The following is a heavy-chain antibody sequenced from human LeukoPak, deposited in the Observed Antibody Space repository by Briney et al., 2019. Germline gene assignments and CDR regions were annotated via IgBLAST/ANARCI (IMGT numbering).Heavy chain of an antibody. Sequence: GGSLRLSCAASGFTFSSYVMSWVRQAPGKGLEWVSAISGSGGRTYYADSVKGRFTISRDNAKNSLYLQMNSLRAEDAAVYYCARTIAVAGFELAYWGQGTLVTVSS. CDR1: GFTFSSYV. J-gene: IGHJ4*02. CDR3: ARTIAVAGFELAY. D-gene: IGHD6-19*01. V-gene: IGHV3-23*01. CDR2: ISGSGGRT.